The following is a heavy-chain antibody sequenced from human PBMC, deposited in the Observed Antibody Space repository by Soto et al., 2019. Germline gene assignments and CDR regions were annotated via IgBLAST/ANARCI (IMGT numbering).Heavy chain of an antibody. CDR2: IGSRSTAI. V-gene: IGHV3-48*01. J-gene: IGHJ6*03. CDR3: AIDGILSAFMQSGSSSYLYV. Sequence: GGSLRLSCAGSGFMFTTYNMNWVRQAPGKGLEWVAHIGSRSTAIYYADSVKGRFTISRDNANNSLYLQMNSLRAEDTAVYYCAIDGILSAFMQSGSSSYLYVWGIDTALTISS. CDR1: GFMFTTYN. D-gene: IGHD6-6*01.